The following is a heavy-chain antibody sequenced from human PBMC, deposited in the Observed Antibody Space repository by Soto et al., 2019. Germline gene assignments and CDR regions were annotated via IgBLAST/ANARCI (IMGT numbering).Heavy chain of an antibody. Sequence: GESLKISCKGSGYSFTSYWISWVRQMPGKGLEWMGRIDPSDSYTNYSPSFQGHVTISADKSISTAYLQWSSLKASDTAMCYCARPYCSSTSCYSYYYYGMDVWGQGTTVTVSS. CDR2: IDPSDSYT. D-gene: IGHD2-2*01. J-gene: IGHJ6*02. CDR1: GYSFTSYW. CDR3: ARPYCSSTSCYSYYYYGMDV. V-gene: IGHV5-10-1*01.